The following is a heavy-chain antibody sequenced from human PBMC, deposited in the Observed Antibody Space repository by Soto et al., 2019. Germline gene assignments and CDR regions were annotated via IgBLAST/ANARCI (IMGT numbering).Heavy chain of an antibody. V-gene: IGHV3-15*07. CDR2: IKRKIDGEAT. D-gene: IGHD2-15*01. CDR3: TTGSVEGV. CDR1: GFSFSNAW. J-gene: IGHJ6*02. Sequence: GGSLRLSCAGSGFSFSNAWMNWVRQAPGKGLEWVGRIKRKIDGEATDYAAPVKGRFTVSRDDSKSALYLHMNSLKGDDKAVYYCTTGSVEGVWGQGTTVTVSS.